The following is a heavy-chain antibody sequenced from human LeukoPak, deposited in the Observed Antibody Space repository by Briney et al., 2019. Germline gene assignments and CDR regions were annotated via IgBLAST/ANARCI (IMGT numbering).Heavy chain of an antibody. V-gene: IGHV1-18*01. Sequence: GASVKVSCKASGYTFTSYGISWVRQAPGQGLEWMGWISAYNGNTNYAQKLQGRVTMTTDTSTSTAYMELRSLRSDDTAVYYCARVHMLVDRSSAYYFDYWGQGTLVTVSS. CDR2: ISAYNGNT. CDR3: ARVHMLVDRSSAYYFDY. J-gene: IGHJ4*02. CDR1: GYTFTSYG. D-gene: IGHD6-6*01.